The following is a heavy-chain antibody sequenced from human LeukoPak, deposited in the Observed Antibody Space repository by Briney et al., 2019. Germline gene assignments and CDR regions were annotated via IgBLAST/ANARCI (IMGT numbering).Heavy chain of an antibody. V-gene: IGHV7-4-1*02. CDR1: GYTFTHYA. D-gene: IGHD3-22*01. Sequence: GASVKVSCKASGYTFTHYAMNWVRQAPGQGLEWMGWINTNTGNPTYAQASTGRFVFSWATSVRTAYLQISSLKAEDTAVSYCVTRDGVSSGFFNLDWWGEKTLVTVSS. J-gene: IGHJ4*02. CDR3: VTRDGVSSGFFNLDW. CDR2: INTNTGNP.